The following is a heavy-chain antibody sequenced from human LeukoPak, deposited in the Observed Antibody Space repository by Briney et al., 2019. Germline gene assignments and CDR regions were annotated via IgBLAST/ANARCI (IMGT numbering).Heavy chain of an antibody. CDR1: GFTFSSYA. D-gene: IGHD5-18*01. Sequence: GGSLRLSCEASGFTFSSYAVSWVRQAPGKGLESVSAISGSGGSTYYADSVKGRFTISRDNSKNTLYLQMNSLRAEDTAVYYCAKGRGYSYGFYYFDYWGQGTLVTVSS. J-gene: IGHJ4*02. CDR3: AKGRGYSYGFYYFDY. CDR2: ISGSGGST. V-gene: IGHV3-23*01.